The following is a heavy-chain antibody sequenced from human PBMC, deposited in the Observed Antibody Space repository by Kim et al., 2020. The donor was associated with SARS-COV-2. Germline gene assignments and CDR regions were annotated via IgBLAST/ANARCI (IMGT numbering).Heavy chain of an antibody. V-gene: IGHV3-49*02. CDR3: TRDLSDILTGYSPGAIDY. Sequence: KGRFTISRDDSKSIAYLQMNSLKTEDTAVYYCTRDLSDILTGYSPGAIDYWGQGTLVTVSS. D-gene: IGHD3-9*01. J-gene: IGHJ4*02.